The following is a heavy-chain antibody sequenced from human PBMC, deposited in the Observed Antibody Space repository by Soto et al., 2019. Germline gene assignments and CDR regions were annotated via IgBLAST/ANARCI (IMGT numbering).Heavy chain of an antibody. J-gene: IGHJ4*02. D-gene: IGHD6-19*01. CDR3: AKQEQWLVRPHIDY. CDR2: ISYDGSNK. CDR1: GFTFSSYG. V-gene: IGHV3-30*18. Sequence: QVQLVESGGGVVQPGRSLRLSCAASGFTFSSYGMHWVRQAPGKGLEWVAVISYDGSNKYYADSVKGRFTISRDNSQNTLYLQMNSLRAEDTAVYYCAKQEQWLVRPHIDYLGQGTLVTVSS.